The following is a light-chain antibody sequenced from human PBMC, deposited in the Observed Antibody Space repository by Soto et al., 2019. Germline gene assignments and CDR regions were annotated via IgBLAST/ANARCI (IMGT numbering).Light chain of an antibody. J-gene: IGKJ2*01. CDR1: RTLFYSAKNKHY. Sequence: IVMTQSPDSLSVSLGGRATISCKSSRTLFYSAKNKHYLAWYQHKAGQPPKLLLYWASTRESGVPDRFNGSGSATDFTLTINNLQPEDATVYYCQQYYGAPYTFGQGTKLEI. CDR3: QQYYGAPYT. V-gene: IGKV4-1*01. CDR2: WAS.